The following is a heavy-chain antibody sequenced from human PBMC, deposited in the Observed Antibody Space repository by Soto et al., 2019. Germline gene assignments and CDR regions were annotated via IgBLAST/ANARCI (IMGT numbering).Heavy chain of an antibody. V-gene: IGHV3-74*01. CDR1: GFTFSSYW. J-gene: IGHJ2*01. D-gene: IGHD3-9*01. CDR3: ASCSMIFSWYFDL. CDR2: INSDGSST. Sequence: EVQLVESGGGLVQPGGSLRLSCAASGFTFSSYWMHWVRQAPGKGLVWVSRINSDGSSTSYADSVKGRFTISRANAKNTLYLQMNSLRAEDTAVYYCASCSMIFSWYFDLWGRGTLVTVSS.